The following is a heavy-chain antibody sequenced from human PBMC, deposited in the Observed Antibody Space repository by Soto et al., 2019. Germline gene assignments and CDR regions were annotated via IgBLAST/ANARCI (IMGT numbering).Heavy chain of an antibody. J-gene: IGHJ4*02. D-gene: IGHD2-15*01. Sequence: QLQLQESGSGLVKPSQTLSLTCAVSGGSISSGGYSWSWIRQPPGKGLEWIGYVYHSGSTYYNPSLKSRGTIAVDRSTNQCSLKRSSVTAADTAVYYCASGAVVSPFDYWGQGTLVTVSS. CDR3: ASGAVVSPFDY. CDR2: VYHSGST. V-gene: IGHV4-30-2*01. CDR1: GGSISSGGYS.